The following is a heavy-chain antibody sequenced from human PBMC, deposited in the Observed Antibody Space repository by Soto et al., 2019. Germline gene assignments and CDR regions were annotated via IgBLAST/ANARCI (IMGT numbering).Heavy chain of an antibody. CDR2: IYYSGST. J-gene: IGHJ4*02. CDR1: GGSISSGGYY. CDR3: ATCLSRVPAAIDY. D-gene: IGHD2-2*01. Sequence: SETLSLTCTVSGGSISSGGYYWSWIRQHPGKGLEWIGYIYYSGSTYYNPSLKSRVTISVDTSKNQFSLKLSSVTAADTAVYYCATCLSRVPAAIDYWGQGTLVTVSS. V-gene: IGHV4-31*03.